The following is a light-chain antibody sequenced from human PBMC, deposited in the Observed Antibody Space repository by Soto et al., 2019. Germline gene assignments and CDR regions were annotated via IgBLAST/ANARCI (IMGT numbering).Light chain of an antibody. V-gene: IGKV3-11*01. Sequence: EMVLTQSPGTLSLSPGERATLSCRASQYINTRLAWYQHRPDQAPRLLIYQTSLRAAGIPARFSASGSGTDFTLTISDVQPEDFALYYCHQRQSWPRTFGQGTKVDIK. CDR1: QYINTR. CDR3: HQRQSWPRT. CDR2: QTS. J-gene: IGKJ1*01.